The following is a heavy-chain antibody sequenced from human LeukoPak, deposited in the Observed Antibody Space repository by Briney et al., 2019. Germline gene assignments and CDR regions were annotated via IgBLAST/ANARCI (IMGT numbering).Heavy chain of an antibody. CDR3: ARRGFTMVRGTTSNYYYYMDV. J-gene: IGHJ6*03. D-gene: IGHD3-10*01. CDR1: GYTFTSYY. V-gene: IGHV1-46*01. Sequence: ASVKVSCKASGYTFTSYYMHWVRQAPGQGLGWMGIINPSGGSTSYAQKFQGRVTMTRDTSTSTVYMELSSLRSEDTAVYYCARRGFTMVRGTTSNYYYYMDVWGKGTTVTISS. CDR2: INPSGGST.